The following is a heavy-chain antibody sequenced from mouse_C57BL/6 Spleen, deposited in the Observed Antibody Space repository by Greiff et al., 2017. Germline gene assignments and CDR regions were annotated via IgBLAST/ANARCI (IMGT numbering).Heavy chain of an antibody. J-gene: IGHJ1*03. CDR2: INYDGSST. Sequence: EVKLVESEGGLVQPGSSMKLSCTASGFTFSDYYMAWVRQVPEKGLEWVANINYDGSSTYYLDSLKSRFIISRDNAKNILYLQMSSLKSEDTATYYCAREGDYYGSREYFDVWGTGTTVTVSS. V-gene: IGHV5-16*01. CDR3: AREGDYYGSREYFDV. D-gene: IGHD1-1*01. CDR1: GFTFSDYY.